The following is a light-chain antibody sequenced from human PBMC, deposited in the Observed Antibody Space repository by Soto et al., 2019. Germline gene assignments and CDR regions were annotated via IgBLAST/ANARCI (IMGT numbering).Light chain of an antibody. CDR2: GAS. J-gene: IGKJ1*01. V-gene: IGKV3-20*01. CDR3: QQYGRTPWT. CDR1: QSVSSSD. Sequence: EIVLTQSPGTLSLSPGERATLSCRASQSVSSSDLAWYQQKPGQAPRLLIYGASNRASGIPDRFSGSGSGTEFTLTISRLEPEDFAVYYCQQYGRTPWTFGQGTKVEIK.